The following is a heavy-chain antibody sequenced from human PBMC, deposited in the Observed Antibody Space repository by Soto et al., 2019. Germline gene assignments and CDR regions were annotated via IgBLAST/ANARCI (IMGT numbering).Heavy chain of an antibody. CDR1: GFTFSSYA. Sequence: GGSLRLSCAASGFTFSSYAMSWVRQAPGKGLEWVSTISGSGSSTYYADSVKGRFTISRDNSKNTLFLQMNSLRAEDTAVYYCAKGVYGSGPPIDPWGQGTLVTVSS. CDR3: AKGVYGSGPPIDP. CDR2: ISGSGSST. J-gene: IGHJ5*02. D-gene: IGHD3-10*01. V-gene: IGHV3-23*01.